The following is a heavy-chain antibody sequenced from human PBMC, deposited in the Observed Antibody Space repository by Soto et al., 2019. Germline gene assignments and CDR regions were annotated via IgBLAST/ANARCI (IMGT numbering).Heavy chain of an antibody. Sequence: QVQLVQSGAEVKKPGASVKVSCKASGYTFTSYAMHWVRQAPGQRLEWMGWINAGNGNTKYSQKFQGRVTITRDTAASTAYMELSSMRSEATAEYYCARSGYCSSTSCYSYYYYYMDVWGKGTTVTVSS. V-gene: IGHV1-3*01. D-gene: IGHD2-2*02. J-gene: IGHJ6*03. CDR2: INAGNGNT. CDR1: GYTFTSYA. CDR3: ARSGYCSSTSCYSYYYYYMDV.